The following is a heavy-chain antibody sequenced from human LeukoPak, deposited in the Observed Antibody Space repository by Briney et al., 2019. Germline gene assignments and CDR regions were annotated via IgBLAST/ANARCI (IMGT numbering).Heavy chain of an antibody. CDR1: GFTFSSYE. CDR2: ISSSGSTI. J-gene: IGHJ4*02. CDR3: AREGGMYYFDY. D-gene: IGHD3-16*01. V-gene: IGHV3-48*03. Sequence: GGSLRLSCAASGFTFSSYEMNWVHQAPGKGLEWVSYISSSGSTIYYADSVKGRFTISRDNAKNSLYLQMNSLRAEDTAVYYCAREGGMYYFDYWGQGTLVTVSS.